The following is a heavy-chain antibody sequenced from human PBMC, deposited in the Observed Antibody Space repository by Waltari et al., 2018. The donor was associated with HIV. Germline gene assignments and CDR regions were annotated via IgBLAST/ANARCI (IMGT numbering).Heavy chain of an antibody. J-gene: IGHJ6*02. CDR1: GFTFSSYS. Sequence: EVQLVESGGGLVKPGGSLRLSCTASGFTFSSYSMNWVRQEPGKGVEWISSSRSSSTYIQYADSVKGRFTISRDNAKNSLFLQRNSLRAEDTAVYYCAREWEIGNGMDVWGQGTTVTVSS. D-gene: IGHD1-26*01. V-gene: IGHV3-21*01. CDR2: SRSSSTYI. CDR3: AREWEIGNGMDV.